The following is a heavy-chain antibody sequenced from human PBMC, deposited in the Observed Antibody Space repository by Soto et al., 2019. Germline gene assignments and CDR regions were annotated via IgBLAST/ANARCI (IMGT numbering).Heavy chain of an antibody. CDR1: GGTFSSYA. V-gene: IGHV1-69*19. Sequence: QVQLVQSGAEVKKPGSSVKVSCKASGGTFSSYAISWVRQAPGQGLEWMGGIIPIFGTSDYAQKFQGRVTITAGDSTRMVDMDLSSLRYEDAAVYYWARGDYPSVWGYHYHGMDVWGQGTTVTVSS. D-gene: IGHD3-16*01. CDR2: IIPIFGTS. CDR3: ARGDYPSVWGYHYHGMDV. J-gene: IGHJ6*02.